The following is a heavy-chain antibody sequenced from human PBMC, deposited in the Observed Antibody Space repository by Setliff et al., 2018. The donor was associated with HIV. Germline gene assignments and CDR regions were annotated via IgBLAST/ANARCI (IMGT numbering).Heavy chain of an antibody. CDR2: IYSNGGT. CDR1: GGSISAYY. CDR3: ARFTSGWYGQY. V-gene: IGHV4-59*01. J-gene: IGHJ4*02. D-gene: IGHD6-19*01. Sequence: SETLSLTCNVSGGSISAYYWSWVRQPPGKRLEWIGYIYSNGGTAYHPSLKSRVTISVDTSKNQFSLKLTSVTIADTAVYYCARFTSGWYGQYWGQGTLVTVSS.